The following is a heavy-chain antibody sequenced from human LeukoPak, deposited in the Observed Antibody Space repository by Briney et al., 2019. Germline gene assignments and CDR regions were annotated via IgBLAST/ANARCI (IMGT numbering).Heavy chain of an antibody. J-gene: IGHJ4*02. D-gene: IGHD3-22*01. CDR2: INHSGST. V-gene: IGHV4-34*01. Sequence: SETLSLTCAVYGGSFSGYYWSWIRQPPGKGLEWIGEINHSGSTNYNPSLKSRVTISVDTSKNQFSLKLSSVTAADTAVYYCARWNDSGGSLYFDYWGQGTLVTVSS. CDR3: ARWNDSGGSLYFDY. CDR1: GGSFSGYY.